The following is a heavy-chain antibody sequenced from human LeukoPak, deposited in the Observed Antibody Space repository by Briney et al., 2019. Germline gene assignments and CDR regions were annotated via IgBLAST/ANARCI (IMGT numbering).Heavy chain of an antibody. D-gene: IGHD6-13*01. CDR3: ARGGYSSPVFDY. CDR1: GFTFDDYG. Sequence: SGGSLRLSCAASGFTFDDYGMSWVRQAPGKGLEWVSGINWNGGSTGYADSVKGRFTISRDNAKNSLYLQMNSLRAEDTAVYYCARGGYSSPVFDYWGQGTLVTVSS. V-gene: IGHV3-20*04. CDR2: INWNGGST. J-gene: IGHJ4*02.